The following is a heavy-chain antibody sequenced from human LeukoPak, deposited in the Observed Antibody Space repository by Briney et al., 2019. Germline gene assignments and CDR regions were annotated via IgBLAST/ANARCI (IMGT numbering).Heavy chain of an antibody. J-gene: IGHJ4*02. CDR3: ARLRRDINDWYADDC. CDR2: IHTSGST. V-gene: IGHV4-4*07. Sequence: SETLSLTCTVSGGSTSNYFCTWLRQSAGKGLEWIGLIHTSGSTNYNPSLKSRVSMSVDTSKNQFSLKLSSVTAADTAVYYCARLRRDINDWYADDCWGQGTLVTVSS. D-gene: IGHD6-19*01. CDR1: GGSTSNYF.